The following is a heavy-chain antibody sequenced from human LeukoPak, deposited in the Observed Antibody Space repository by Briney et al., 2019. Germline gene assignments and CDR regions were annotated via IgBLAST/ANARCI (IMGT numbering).Heavy chain of an antibody. CDR3: ARRKAKTPNYFVY. Sequence: PSENLSLTCTVSGDSIYDYYWAWIRQPPGKGLEWIVYIYYSGNNNYNPSLKSRVTISLDTSKNPFSLRVTSVTAAHTAMYYCARRKAKTPNYFVYWGQGALVTVSS. CDR1: GDSIYDYY. V-gene: IGHV4-59*08. CDR2: IYYSGNN. J-gene: IGHJ4*02.